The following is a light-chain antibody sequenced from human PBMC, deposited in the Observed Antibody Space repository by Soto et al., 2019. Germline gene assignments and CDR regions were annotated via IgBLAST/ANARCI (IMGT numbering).Light chain of an antibody. CDR2: GAS. CDR1: QSVSSSY. V-gene: IGKV3-20*01. CDR3: QPYGSAWT. J-gene: IGKJ1*01. Sequence: EIVLTQSPGTLYLSPGERATLSCRASQSVSSSYLAWYQQKPGQAPRLLIYGASSRATGIPDRFSGSGSGTDFTLTISRLEPEDFAVYYCQPYGSAWTFGRGTKVDI.